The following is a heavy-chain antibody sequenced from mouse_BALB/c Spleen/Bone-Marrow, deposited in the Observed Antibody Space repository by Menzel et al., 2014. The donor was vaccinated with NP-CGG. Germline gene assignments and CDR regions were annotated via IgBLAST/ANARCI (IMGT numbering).Heavy chain of an antibody. Sequence: VQLEQSGSELVKPGAXVKLSCTASGFNIKDAYVHWVRQRPEQGXEXXGRXAPAXXXTEYDPKFQGKATITADTSSNTAYLQLKSLTTEDXXXXXXXXXXXQXNFXGXXTLVTVSA. J-gene: IGHJ3*01. CDR2: XAPAXXXT. CDR3: XXXXXQXNF. CDR1: GFNIKDAY. V-gene: IGHV14-3*02.